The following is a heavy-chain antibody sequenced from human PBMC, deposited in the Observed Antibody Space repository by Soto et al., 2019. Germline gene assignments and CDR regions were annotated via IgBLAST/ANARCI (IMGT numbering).Heavy chain of an antibody. CDR1: GFTFRSYA. D-gene: IGHD5-18*01. Sequence: QVQLVESGGGVVQPGRSLRLSCAASGFTFRSYAMHWVRQAPGKGLEWVAAISYDENNRYYTDSVKGRFTISRDNSKNTLYLKVHSLRAEDTAVYYCARALDTAMASRDNWFDPWGQGTLVTVSS. V-gene: IGHV3-30-3*01. CDR3: ARALDTAMASRDNWFDP. J-gene: IGHJ5*02. CDR2: ISYDENNR.